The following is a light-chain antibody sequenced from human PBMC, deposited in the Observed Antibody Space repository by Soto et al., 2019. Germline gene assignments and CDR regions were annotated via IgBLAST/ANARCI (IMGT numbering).Light chain of an antibody. J-gene: IGKJ4*01. V-gene: IGKV3-15*01. CDR3: KQCDDWPLT. CDR1: QNVNSN. CDR2: GAS. Sequence: EKVMTQSPATLSVSPGEIATLSCRASQNVNSNLVWYQQKPGQAPRLLIYGASTRATGIPARFSGSASGTEFTLTISSLQSEDFAVYYCKQCDDWPLTFGGGTKVEIK.